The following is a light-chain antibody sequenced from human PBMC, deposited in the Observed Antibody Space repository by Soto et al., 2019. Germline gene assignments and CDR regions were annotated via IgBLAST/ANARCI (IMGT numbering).Light chain of an antibody. CDR3: QQYHSSLT. J-gene: IGKJ4*01. Sequence: DIVMTQSPDSLAVSLGERATINCKSSRSVLYTSNNENYLAWYQQKPGQPPKLLISWASTRQSGVPDRFSGSGSGTDFTLTISSLQAEDVAVYYCQQYHSSLTFGGGTKVEIK. CDR1: RSVLYTSNNENY. V-gene: IGKV4-1*01. CDR2: WAS.